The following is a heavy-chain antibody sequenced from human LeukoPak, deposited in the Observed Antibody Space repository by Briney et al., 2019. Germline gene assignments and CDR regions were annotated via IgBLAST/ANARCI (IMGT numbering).Heavy chain of an antibody. Sequence: RWASVKVSCKASGFTFTSSAVQWVRQARGQRLEWIGWIVVGSGNTNYAQKFQERVTITRDMSTSTAYMELSSLRSEDTAAYYCAADLDDSSGYVLDYWGQGTLVTVSS. CDR3: AADLDDSSGYVLDY. V-gene: IGHV1-58*01. CDR1: GFTFTSSA. J-gene: IGHJ4*02. D-gene: IGHD3-22*01. CDR2: IVVGSGNT.